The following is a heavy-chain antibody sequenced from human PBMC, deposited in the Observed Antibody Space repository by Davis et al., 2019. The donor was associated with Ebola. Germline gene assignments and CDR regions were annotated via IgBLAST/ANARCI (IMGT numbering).Heavy chain of an antibody. D-gene: IGHD3-10*01. Sequence: GGSLRLSCTGSGFSFSDYAMSWVRQAPGKGLEWVSDVSVPGLTHYADPVKGRFTISRDNSKNTVYLQMDSLRVEDTAMYYCARSYYGGDYFDYWGQGTLVTVSS. CDR2: VSVPGLT. CDR3: ARSYYGGDYFDY. V-gene: IGHV3-23*01. J-gene: IGHJ4*02. CDR1: GFSFSDYA.